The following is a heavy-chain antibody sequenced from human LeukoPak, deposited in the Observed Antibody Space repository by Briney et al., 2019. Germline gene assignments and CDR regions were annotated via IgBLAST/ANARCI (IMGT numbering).Heavy chain of an antibody. CDR1: GDSLTSNF. J-gene: IGHJ3*02. D-gene: IGHD5-24*01. CDR2: VFHSGTT. Sequence: SETLSPTCNVSGDSLTSNFWSWIRQTPGKGLEWIGYVFHSGTTNYSPSLKSRVTISLDTSKKQIYLRLASVTAADTALYYCARRMATVTDAFDIWGRGTMVSVSS. V-gene: IGHV4-59*08. CDR3: ARRMATVTDAFDI.